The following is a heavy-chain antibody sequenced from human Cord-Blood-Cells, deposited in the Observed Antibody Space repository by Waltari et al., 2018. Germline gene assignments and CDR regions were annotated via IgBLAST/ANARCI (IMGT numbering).Heavy chain of an antibody. Sequence: EVQLVPSGAEVKKPGATVKISCTVSGYTFTAYYMPWVQHAPGKGLEWMGLVDPEDGEKIYAEKVQGRVTITADTSTDTAYMELSSLRSEDTAVYYCATDPVYSSSWYWFDPWGQGTLVTVSS. V-gene: IGHV1-69-2*01. J-gene: IGHJ5*02. CDR2: VDPEDGEK. CDR1: GYTFTAYY. D-gene: IGHD6-13*01. CDR3: ATDPVYSSSWYWFDP.